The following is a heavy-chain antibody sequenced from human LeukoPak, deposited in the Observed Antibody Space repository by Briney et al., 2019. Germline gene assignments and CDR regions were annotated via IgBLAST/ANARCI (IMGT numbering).Heavy chain of an antibody. Sequence: GASVKVCCKASAATFSSYAISWVRQAPGQGLEWMGRIIPIFGTANYAQKFQGRVTITTDESTSTAYMELSSLRSEDTAVYYCARGWYYYDSSGPDAFDIWGQGTMVTVAS. D-gene: IGHD3-22*01. CDR1: AATFSSYA. J-gene: IGHJ3*02. CDR3: ARGWYYYDSSGPDAFDI. V-gene: IGHV1-69*05. CDR2: IIPIFGTA.